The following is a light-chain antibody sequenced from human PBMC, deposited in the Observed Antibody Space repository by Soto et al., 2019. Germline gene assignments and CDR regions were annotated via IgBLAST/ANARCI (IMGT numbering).Light chain of an antibody. CDR1: EGVRTY. CDR2: DAS. J-gene: IGKJ1*01. Sequence: EIVLTQSPATLSLSPGEGATLSCRASEGVRTYLAWYQQKPGQTPRLLIYDASNRATGIPARFSGSGSGTEFTLTISSLQPDDFATYYCQHYNSYSEAFGQGTKVELK. CDR3: QHYNSYSEA. V-gene: IGKV3-11*01.